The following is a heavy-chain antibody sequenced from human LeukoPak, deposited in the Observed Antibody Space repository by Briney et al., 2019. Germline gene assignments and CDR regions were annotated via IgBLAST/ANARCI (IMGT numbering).Heavy chain of an antibody. CDR3: ARRRGYYYGSGSYYGY. D-gene: IGHD3-10*01. Sequence: SETLSLTCAVYGGSFSGYYWSWIRQPPGKGLEWIGEINHSGSTNYNPSLKSRVTISVDTSKNQFSLKLSSVTAADTAVYYCARRRGYYYGSGSYYGYWGQGTLVTVSS. V-gene: IGHV4-34*01. CDR2: INHSGST. J-gene: IGHJ4*02. CDR1: GGSFSGYY.